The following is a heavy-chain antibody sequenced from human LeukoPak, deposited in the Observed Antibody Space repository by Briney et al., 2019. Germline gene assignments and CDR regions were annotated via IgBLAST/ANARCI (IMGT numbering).Heavy chain of an antibody. Sequence: GSLRLSCAASGFTFSDHYMDWVRQAPGKGLEWVGRTRNKANSYTTEYAASVKGRFTMSRDELKNSLYLQMNSLKIEDTAVYYCTRYSGSTGRGLDYWGQGTLVTVSS. CDR1: GFTFSDHY. CDR3: TRYSGSTGRGLDY. J-gene: IGHJ4*02. V-gene: IGHV3-72*01. CDR2: TRNKANSYTT. D-gene: IGHD1-26*01.